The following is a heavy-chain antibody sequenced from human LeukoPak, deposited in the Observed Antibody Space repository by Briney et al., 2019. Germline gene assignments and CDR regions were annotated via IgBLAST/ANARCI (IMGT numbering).Heavy chain of an antibody. CDR2: ISGSGGST. V-gene: IGHV3-23*01. CDR1: GFTFSSYA. Sequence: PGGSLRLSCAASGFTFSSYAMSWVRQAPGKGLEWVSAISGSGGSTYYADSMKGRFTISRDNSKNTLYLQMNSLRAEDTAVYSCAKAYYYGSGTSYFDYWGQGTLVTVSS. J-gene: IGHJ4*02. CDR3: AKAYYYGSGTSYFDY. D-gene: IGHD3-10*01.